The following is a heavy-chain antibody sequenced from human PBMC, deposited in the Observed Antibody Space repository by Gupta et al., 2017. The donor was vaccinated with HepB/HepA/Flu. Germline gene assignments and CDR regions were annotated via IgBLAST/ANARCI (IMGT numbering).Heavy chain of an antibody. Sequence: QVLLVQSGAEVKKPGSSVKISCKASGGTFSRFAVSWMRQAPGQGLEWMGGITPIFGTANYAQKFQGRVTVAADESTSTAYMEMSNLRSEDTAIFYCATYDYSRHPHYYYMDVWGNGTTVTVS. J-gene: IGHJ6*03. CDR1: GGTFSRFA. CDR3: ATYDYSRHPHYYYMDV. D-gene: IGHD5-12*01. V-gene: IGHV1-69*01. CDR2: ITPIFGTA.